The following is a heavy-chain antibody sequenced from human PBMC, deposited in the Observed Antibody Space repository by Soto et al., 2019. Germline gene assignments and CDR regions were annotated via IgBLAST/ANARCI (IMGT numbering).Heavy chain of an antibody. Sequence: PVGFQRHSYTASELNFIGYGMNWISQTPGKGLEWVSSISSSSSYIYYADSVKGRFTISRDNAKNSLYLQMNSLRAEDTAVYYCARDSPYSSPNWFDPWGQGTLVT. CDR1: ELNFIGYG. CDR3: ARDSPYSSPNWFDP. CDR2: ISSSSSYI. D-gene: IGHD6-13*01. V-gene: IGHV3-21*01. J-gene: IGHJ5*02.